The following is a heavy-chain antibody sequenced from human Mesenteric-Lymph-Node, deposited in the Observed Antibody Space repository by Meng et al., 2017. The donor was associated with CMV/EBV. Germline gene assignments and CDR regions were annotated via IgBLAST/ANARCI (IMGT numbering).Heavy chain of an antibody. D-gene: IGHD3-22*01. CDR2: MDPSDFYI. J-gene: IGHJ2*01. CDR3: ARQLGYYDTSGYYFSGFDL. CDR1: TSYW. V-gene: IGHV5-10-1*01. Sequence: TSYWMRWVRQMPGKGLEWMGRMDPSDFYINYSPYFQDHVTITADTSTSTAYLQWSSLKASDTAMYYCARQLGYYDTSGYYFSGFDLWGRGTLVTVSS.